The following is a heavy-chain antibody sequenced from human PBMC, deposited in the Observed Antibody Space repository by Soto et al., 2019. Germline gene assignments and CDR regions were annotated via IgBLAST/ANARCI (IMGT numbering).Heavy chain of an antibody. J-gene: IGHJ4*02. CDR3: ASEPQDYGDFR. CDR1: GASLSSDEYY. D-gene: IGHD4-17*01. CDR2: IHYSGNS. Sequence: QVQLQESGPGLVKPSQTLSLTCTVSGASLSSDEYYWSWIRQPPGKGLEWIGYIHYSGNSYYNPSLKSRVIISIDTSENQFSLKVNSVTAADTAVYYCASEPQDYGDFRWGQGTLVTVSS. V-gene: IGHV4-30-4*01.